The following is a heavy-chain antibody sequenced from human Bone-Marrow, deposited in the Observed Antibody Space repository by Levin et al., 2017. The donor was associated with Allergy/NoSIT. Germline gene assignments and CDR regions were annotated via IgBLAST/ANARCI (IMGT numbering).Heavy chain of an antibody. Sequence: GASVKVSCKTSGGTFSSYGISWVRQAPGQGLEWMGRIIPVLGIPNYAQKFQGRVTITADKSTSTAYMELSSLRSDDTAVYYCARDPWGERSCTSTSCYPYFDYWGQGTLVTVSS. V-gene: IGHV1-69*04. J-gene: IGHJ4*02. CDR2: IIPVLGIP. D-gene: IGHD2-2*01. CDR3: ARDPWGERSCTSTSCYPYFDY. CDR1: GGTFSSYG.